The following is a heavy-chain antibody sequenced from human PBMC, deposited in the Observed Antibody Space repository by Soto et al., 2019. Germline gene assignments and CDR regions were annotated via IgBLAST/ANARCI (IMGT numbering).Heavy chain of an antibody. Sequence: GGSLRLSCAASGFTFSSYAMSWVRQAPGKGLEWVSAISGSGGSTYYADSVKGRFTISRDNSKNTLYLQMNGLRAEDTAVYYCAKDLRKYSSSPGYYGMDVWGQGTTVTVSS. V-gene: IGHV3-23*01. D-gene: IGHD6-6*01. J-gene: IGHJ6*02. CDR2: ISGSGGST. CDR1: GFTFSSYA. CDR3: AKDLRKYSSSPGYYGMDV.